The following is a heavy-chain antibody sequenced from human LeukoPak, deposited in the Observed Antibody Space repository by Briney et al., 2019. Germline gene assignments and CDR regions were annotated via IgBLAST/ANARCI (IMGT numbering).Heavy chain of an antibody. Sequence: SETLSLTCTVSGGSISSYYWSWIRQPAGKGLEWIGRIYTSGSTNYNPALKSRVTMSVDTSKNQFSLKLTSVTAADTAVYYCARHTPLNFGVAPPTWGQGTLVTVSS. J-gene: IGHJ5*02. CDR2: IYTSGST. CDR1: GGSISSYY. D-gene: IGHD3-3*01. CDR3: ARHTPLNFGVAPPT. V-gene: IGHV4-4*07.